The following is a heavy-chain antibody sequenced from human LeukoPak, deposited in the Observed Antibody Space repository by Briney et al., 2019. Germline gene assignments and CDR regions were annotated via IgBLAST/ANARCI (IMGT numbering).Heavy chain of an antibody. Sequence: ASVKVSCKASGYTFTGYYMQWVRQAPGQGLEWMGWINPNSGGTNYAQKFQGRVTMTTDTSTSTAYMDLRSLRSDDTAVYYCARDQDFWSGYYIYWGQGTLVTVSS. CDR3: ARDQDFWSGYYIY. CDR2: INPNSGGT. J-gene: IGHJ4*02. V-gene: IGHV1-2*02. CDR1: GYTFTGYY. D-gene: IGHD3-3*01.